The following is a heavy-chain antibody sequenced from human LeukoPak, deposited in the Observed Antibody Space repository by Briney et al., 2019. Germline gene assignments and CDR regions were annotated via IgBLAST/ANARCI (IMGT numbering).Heavy chain of an antibody. CDR1: GFTVITND. Sequence: GGSLRLSCAASGFTVITNDMTWARQAPAKGLEWVSVLYSDGNTKYADSVQGRFTISRDKSKNTLYLEMNSLSPDDTAVYYCARGVEPLAANTLAYWGQGTLVTVSS. CDR2: LYSDGNT. V-gene: IGHV3-53*01. D-gene: IGHD1-14*01. J-gene: IGHJ4*02. CDR3: ARGVEPLAANTLAY.